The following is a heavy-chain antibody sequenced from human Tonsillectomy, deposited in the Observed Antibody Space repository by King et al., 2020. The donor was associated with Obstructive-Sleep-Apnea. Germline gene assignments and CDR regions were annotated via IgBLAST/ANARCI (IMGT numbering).Heavy chain of an antibody. CDR1: GFTFSNAL. CDR2: IKRKTGCGKA. V-gene: IGHV3-15*01. D-gene: IGHD1-7*01. CDR3: RTGTSEGNY. J-gene: IGHJ4*02. Sequence: VQLVESGGGLVQPGGSLRLSCAASGFTFSNALMGWVRQAPGKGLGWVGRIKRKTGCGKADYPAPVEGGFSISRDDSKNTLSLQRNSLKTEDTAVYYCRTGTSEGNYWGQGTLATVSS.